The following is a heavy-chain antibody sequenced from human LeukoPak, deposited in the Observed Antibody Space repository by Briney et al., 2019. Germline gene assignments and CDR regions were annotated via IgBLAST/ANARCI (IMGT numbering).Heavy chain of an antibody. CDR3: AKDLTCNPPVLVTFDL. CDR2: ISGRGDIT. V-gene: IGHV3-23*01. J-gene: IGHJ4*02. CDR1: GFNFNNYA. D-gene: IGHD2/OR15-2a*01. Sequence: PGGSLRLSCAASGFNFNNYAMSWVRQAPGKGLQWVSSISGRGDITHYADSVKGRFTIYRDNSKNTVFLQMNWLRADDTAVYYCAKDLTCNPPVLVTFDLRGQGTLVAVSP.